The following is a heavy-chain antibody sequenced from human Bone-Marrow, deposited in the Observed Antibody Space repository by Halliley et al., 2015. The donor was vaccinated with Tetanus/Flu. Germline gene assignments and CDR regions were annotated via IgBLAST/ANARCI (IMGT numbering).Heavy chain of an antibody. D-gene: IGHD3-16*01. Sequence: GFIHYSGYTPYNPSLKSRSRISVDISKNQISLRLSSVTVADTAVYFCARGFRPTGGRPGEGFDVWGQGAKVTVSS. CDR2: IHYSGYT. V-gene: IGHV4-31*02. CDR3: ARGFRPTGGRPGEGFDV. J-gene: IGHJ3*01.